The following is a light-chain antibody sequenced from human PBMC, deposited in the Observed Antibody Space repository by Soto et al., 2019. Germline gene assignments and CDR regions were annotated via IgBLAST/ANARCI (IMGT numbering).Light chain of an antibody. V-gene: IGLV2-14*01. CDR1: SSDVGAYNY. CDR2: DVS. J-gene: IGLJ1*01. CDR3: YSYTSSSTYV. Sequence: SVLTHPVSVSGSHGQSSTIFCAETSSDVGAYNYVSWYQQHPAKVPKLMIYDVSNRPSGVSDRFSGSKSGNTASLTISGLQAEDEADYYCYSYTSSSTYVFGTGTKVTVL.